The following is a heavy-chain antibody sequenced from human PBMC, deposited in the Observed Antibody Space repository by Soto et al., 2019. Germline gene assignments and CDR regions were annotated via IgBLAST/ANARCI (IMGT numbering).Heavy chain of an antibody. J-gene: IGHJ4*02. CDR2: ISVYNGNT. D-gene: IGHD3-10*01. CDR3: ARGNVLLWVGELLD. CDR1: GYTFNKFG. Sequence: QAHLLQSGAEVKKPGASVKVSCKASGYTFNKFGITWVRQAPGQGLEWMGWISVYNGNTIYIEKLRGRVTMTTDSSTSTAYMELRSLQSDDTAVYYCARGNVLLWVGELLDWGQGTLVTVSS. V-gene: IGHV1-18*01.